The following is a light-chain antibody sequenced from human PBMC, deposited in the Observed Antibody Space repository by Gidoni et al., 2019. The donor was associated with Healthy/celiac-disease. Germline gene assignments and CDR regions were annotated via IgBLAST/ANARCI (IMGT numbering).Light chain of an antibody. CDR2: GAS. J-gene: IGKJ1*01. Sequence: EIELTQSPGTLSLSPGERATLSCRASQSVSSSYLAWYQQKPGQAPRLLIYGASSRATGIPDRFSGSGSGTDFTLTISRLEPEDFAVYYCQQYGSSAWTFGQXTKVEIK. V-gene: IGKV3-20*01. CDR1: QSVSSSY. CDR3: QQYGSSAWT.